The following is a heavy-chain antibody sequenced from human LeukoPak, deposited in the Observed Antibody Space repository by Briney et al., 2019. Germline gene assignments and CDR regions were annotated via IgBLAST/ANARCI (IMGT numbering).Heavy chain of an antibody. CDR2: IWYDGSNK. J-gene: IGHJ3*02. V-gene: IGHV3-33*01. D-gene: IGHD6-13*01. CDR3: ARTQYSSSTYDAFDI. Sequence: GGSLRLSCAASGFTFSSYGMHWVRQAPGKGLELVAVIWYDGSNKYYADSVKGRFTISRDNSKNTLYLQMNSLRAEDTAVYYCARTQYSSSTYDAFDIWGQGTMVTVSS. CDR1: GFTFSSYG.